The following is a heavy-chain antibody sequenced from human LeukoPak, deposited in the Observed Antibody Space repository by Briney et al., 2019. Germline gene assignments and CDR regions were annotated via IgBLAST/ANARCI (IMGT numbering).Heavy chain of an antibody. Sequence: PSQTLSLTCTVSGGSISSGSYYWSWIRQPAGKGLEWIGRIYTSGSTNYNPSLKSRVTISVDTSKNQFSLKLSSVTAADTAVYYCAREEDPLRYFHNWFDPWGQGTLVTVSS. CDR1: GGSISSGSYY. V-gene: IGHV4-61*02. J-gene: IGHJ5*02. D-gene: IGHD3-9*01. CDR2: IYTSGST. CDR3: AREEDPLRYFHNWFDP.